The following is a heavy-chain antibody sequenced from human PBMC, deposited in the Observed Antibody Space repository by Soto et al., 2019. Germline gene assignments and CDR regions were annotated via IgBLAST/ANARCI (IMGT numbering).Heavy chain of an antibody. CDR2: IYSGGDT. D-gene: IGHD5-12*01. CDR3: ARAPRWLGWFDP. J-gene: IGHJ5*02. CDR1: GFTVSSNY. V-gene: IGHV3-66*01. Sequence: EVQLVESGGGLVQPGGSLRLSCAASGFTVSSNYMSWVRQAPGKGLEWVSVIYSGGDTYYADSVKGRFTISRDNSKHTLYLQMNSLRAEETAVYFCARAPRWLGWFDPWGQGTLVTVSS.